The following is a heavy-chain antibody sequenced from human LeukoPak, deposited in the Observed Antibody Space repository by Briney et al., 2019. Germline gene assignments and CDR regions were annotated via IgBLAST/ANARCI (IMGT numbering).Heavy chain of an antibody. D-gene: IGHD2-15*01. V-gene: IGHV3-21*01. CDR2: ISSSSNYI. Sequence: GGSLRLSCAASGFTFSSYSMNWVRQAPGRGLEWASSISSSSNYIYYVDSVKGRFTISRDNAKNSLFLQMNSLRAEDTAVYFCARSKPWGYCSGGSCYPTYYYYYYMDVWGKGTTVTVSS. CDR3: ARSKPWGYCSGGSCYPTYYYYYYMDV. J-gene: IGHJ6*03. CDR1: GFTFSSYS.